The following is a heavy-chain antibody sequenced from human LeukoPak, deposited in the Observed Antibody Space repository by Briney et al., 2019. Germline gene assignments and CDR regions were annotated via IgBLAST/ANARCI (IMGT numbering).Heavy chain of an antibody. Sequence: GGSLRLSCAASGFTFSSYWMSWVRQAPGKGLEWVANIKQDGSGKYYVDSVKGRFTISRDNAKNSLYLQMNSLRAEDTAVYYCVRGADYNLWSGRDFWGQGTLVSVSS. D-gene: IGHD3/OR15-3a*01. CDR3: VRGADYNLWSGRDF. J-gene: IGHJ4*02. CDR1: GFTFSSYW. V-gene: IGHV3-7*01. CDR2: IKQDGSGK.